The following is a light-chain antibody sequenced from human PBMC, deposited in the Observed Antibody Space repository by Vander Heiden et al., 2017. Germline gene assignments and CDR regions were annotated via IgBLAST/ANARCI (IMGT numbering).Light chain of an antibody. CDR3: LLVSGGAPV. Sequence: QAVVTPEPSLPVSPGGTVTLTCGSSTGAVTSGHWPDWYQQKPGQAPRTLIYDTSNRHSWTPARFSGSLLGGKASLTLSGAQPEDEAEYYCLLVSGGAPVFGGGTKVTVL. CDR1: TGAVTSGHW. J-gene: IGLJ2*01. V-gene: IGLV7-46*01. CDR2: DTS.